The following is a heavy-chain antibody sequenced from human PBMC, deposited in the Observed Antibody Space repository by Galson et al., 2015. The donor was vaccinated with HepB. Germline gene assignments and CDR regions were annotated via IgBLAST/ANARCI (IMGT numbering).Heavy chain of an antibody. J-gene: IGHJ4*02. Sequence: QSGAAVKKPGESLKISCQGSGYSFTDYWIAWVRQMPGKGLECMGIINPGDSDTRYTPSFKGQVTISVDKSTNTAHLHWSSLKVSDSGMYFCARLPDGWGQGTLVTVSS. CDR2: INPGDSDT. CDR3: ARLPDG. D-gene: IGHD5-24*01. CDR1: GYSFTDYW. V-gene: IGHV5-51*03.